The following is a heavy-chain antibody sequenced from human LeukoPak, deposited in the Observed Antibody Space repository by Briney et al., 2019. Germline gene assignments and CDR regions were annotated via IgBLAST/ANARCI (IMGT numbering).Heavy chain of an antibody. D-gene: IGHD3-22*01. CDR1: GYTFTSYY. V-gene: IGHV1-46*01. Sequence: ASVKVSCKASGYTFTSYYIQWVRQAPGQGLEWMGIINPSSGKTTYAQKFQGRVTVTRDMSTSTVYMELSSLRSEDTAMYFCARAYYYDTSAYYPEAYWGQGTLVTVSS. CDR3: ARAYYYDTSAYYPEAY. CDR2: INPSSGKT. J-gene: IGHJ4*02.